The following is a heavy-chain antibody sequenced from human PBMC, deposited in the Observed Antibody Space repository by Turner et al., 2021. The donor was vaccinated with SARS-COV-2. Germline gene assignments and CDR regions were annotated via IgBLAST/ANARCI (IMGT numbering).Heavy chain of an antibody. CDR3: AGGQQWLVRGLFDY. CDR2: INHSGST. J-gene: IGHJ4*02. Sequence: QVQLQQWGAGLLKPSETLSLTCAVYGGSFSAYYWSWIRQPPGKGLEWIGEINHSGSTNYNPSLKSRVTISVDTSKNQFSLNLSSVTAADTAVYYCAGGQQWLVRGLFDYWGQGTLVTVS. V-gene: IGHV4-34*01. CDR1: GGSFSAYY. D-gene: IGHD6-19*01.